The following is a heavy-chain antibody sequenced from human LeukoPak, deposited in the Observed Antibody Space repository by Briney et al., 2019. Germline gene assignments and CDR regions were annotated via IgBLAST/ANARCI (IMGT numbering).Heavy chain of an antibody. J-gene: IGHJ4*02. V-gene: IGHV3-53*04. CDR1: GFTVSTNY. D-gene: IGHD2-15*01. Sequence: GGSLRLFCAASGFTVSTNYMSWVRQSPGKGQEWVTVIYSGESTYYADSVKGRFTIYRHSSKNTLYLQMNNLRAEDTAVYYCARDLRGGNFDYWGQGTLVTVSS. CDR3: ARDLRGGNFDY. CDR2: IYSGEST.